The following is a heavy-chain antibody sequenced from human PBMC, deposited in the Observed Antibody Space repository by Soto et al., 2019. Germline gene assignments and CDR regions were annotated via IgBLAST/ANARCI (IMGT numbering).Heavy chain of an antibody. V-gene: IGHV4-28*03. D-gene: IGHD2-2*01. CDR1: GYSIRSSNW. J-gene: IGHJ3*02. CDR3: ARGDYAKAFDI. CDR2: IYYSGSA. Sequence: SATLSLTCAVSGYSIRSSNWWGWIRQPPGKGLEWIGNIYYSGSAYYNPSLKSRVTMSVDTSKNQFSLKLTSVTAVDTAVYYCARGDYAKAFDIWGQGTTVT.